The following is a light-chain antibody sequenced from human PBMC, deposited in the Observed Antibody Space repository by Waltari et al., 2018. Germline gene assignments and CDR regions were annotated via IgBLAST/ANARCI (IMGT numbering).Light chain of an antibody. CDR2: DNS. CDR1: NIGVYG. V-gene: IGLV3-21*02. J-gene: IGLJ2*01. CDR3: QVWAGSDYDVA. Sequence: SFVLTQAPSVSVAPGQTARITCGGTNIGVYGARWYHQHPGQAPVLVVYDNSDRPSGIPGRFSGSSSANTATLTISRVEAGDEADYYCQVWAGSDYDVAFGGGTKL.